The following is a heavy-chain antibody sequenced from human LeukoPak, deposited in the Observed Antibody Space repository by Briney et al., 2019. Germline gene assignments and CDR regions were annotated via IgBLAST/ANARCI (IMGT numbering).Heavy chain of an antibody. CDR3: AKGGRGYDYGYFQH. V-gene: IGHV3-30*02. CDR2: IRYDGSNK. Sequence: GGSLRLSCAASGFTFSSYGMHWVRQAPGKGLEWVAFIRYDGSNKYYADSVKGRFTISRDNSKNTLYLQMNSLRAEDTAVYYCAKGGRGYDYGYFQHWGQGTLVTVSS. J-gene: IGHJ1*01. CDR1: GFTFSSYG. D-gene: IGHD5-12*01.